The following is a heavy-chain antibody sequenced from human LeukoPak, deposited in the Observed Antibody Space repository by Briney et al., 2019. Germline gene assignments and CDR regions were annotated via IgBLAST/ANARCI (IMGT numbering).Heavy chain of an antibody. J-gene: IGHJ4*02. CDR3: AREFTVGYDFWSFSPQPGYYFDY. Sequence: PSETLSLTCTVSGGSISSYYWSWIRQPAGKGLEWIGRIYTSGSTNYNPSLKSRVTMSVDTSKNQFSLKLSSVTAADTAVYYCAREFTVGYDFWSFSPQPGYYFDYWGQGTLVTVSS. CDR1: GGSISSYY. CDR2: IYTSGST. D-gene: IGHD3-3*01. V-gene: IGHV4-4*07.